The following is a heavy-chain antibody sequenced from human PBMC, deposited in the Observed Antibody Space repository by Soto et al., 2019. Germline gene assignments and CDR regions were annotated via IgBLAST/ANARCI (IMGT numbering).Heavy chain of an antibody. CDR1: GGTFTTYA. V-gene: IGHV1-69*01. CDR2: FIPISGTA. J-gene: IGHJ6*02. D-gene: IGHD2-2*01. Sequence: QVQLVQSGAEVKKPGSSVKVSCKAPGGTFTTYALTGGGQAPGKGLEWMGGFIPISGTANYAQKFQGRVTITADESTSTAYMELSSLRSEDTAVYYCARSQGSSTSLEIYYYYYYGMDVWGQGTTVTVSS. CDR3: ARSQGSSTSLEIYYYYYYGMDV.